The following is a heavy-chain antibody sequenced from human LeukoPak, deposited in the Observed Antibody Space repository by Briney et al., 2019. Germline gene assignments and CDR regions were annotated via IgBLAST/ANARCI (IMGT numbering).Heavy chain of an antibody. J-gene: IGHJ4*02. D-gene: IGHD3-22*01. CDR1: GFTFSSYA. CDR3: AKAHDSSGYYYEPFDY. Sequence: GGSLRLSCAASGFTFSSYAMSWVRQAPGKGLEWVSAISGSGGSTYYADSVKGRFTISRDNSKNTLYLQMNSLRAEDTAVYYCAKAHDSSGYYYEPFDYWGQGTLVTVSS. CDR2: ISGSGGST. V-gene: IGHV3-23*01.